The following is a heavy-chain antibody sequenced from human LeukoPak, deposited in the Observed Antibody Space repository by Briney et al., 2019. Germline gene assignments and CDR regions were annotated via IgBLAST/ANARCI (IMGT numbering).Heavy chain of an antibody. D-gene: IGHD3-10*02. Sequence: GVSLRLSCAASGFTYSSYEMNWVRQAPGKGLEGGSYISSSGSTIYYADSVKGRFTISRDNAKNSLYLKMNSLRADDTAVYYCAELGLTMIGGVWGKATTVTISS. CDR1: GFTYSSYE. CDR2: ISSSGSTI. V-gene: IGHV3-48*03. CDR3: AELGLTMIGGV. J-gene: IGHJ6*04.